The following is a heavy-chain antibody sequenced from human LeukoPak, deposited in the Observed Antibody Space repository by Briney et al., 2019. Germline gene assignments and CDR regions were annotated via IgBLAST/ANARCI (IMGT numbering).Heavy chain of an antibody. CDR2: IIPIFGTA. J-gene: IGHJ4*02. CDR3: ARDRADSSGYYYRFDY. CDR1: RGTFSSYA. V-gene: IGHV1-69*05. D-gene: IGHD3-22*01. Sequence: GSSVKVSCKASRGTFSSYAISWVRQAPGQGLEWMGGIIPIFGTANYAQRFQGRVTITTDESTSTAYMELSSLRSEDTAVYYCARDRADSSGYYYRFDYWGQGTLVTVSS.